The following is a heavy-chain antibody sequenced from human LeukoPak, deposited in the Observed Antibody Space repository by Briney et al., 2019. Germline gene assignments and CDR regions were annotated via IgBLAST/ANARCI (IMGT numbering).Heavy chain of an antibody. CDR1: GFSLSTSGVG. CDR3: AHSRLGDQPRYYYYYYGMDV. V-gene: IGHV2-5*01. CDR2: IYWYDDK. Sequence: SGPTLVNPTQTLTLTCTFSGFSLSTSGVGVGWIRQPPGKALEWLALIYWYDDKRYSPSLKSRLTITKDTSKNQVVLTMTNMDSVDTATYYCAHSRLGDQPRYYYYYYGMDVWGQGTTVTVSS. D-gene: IGHD5-12*01. J-gene: IGHJ6*02.